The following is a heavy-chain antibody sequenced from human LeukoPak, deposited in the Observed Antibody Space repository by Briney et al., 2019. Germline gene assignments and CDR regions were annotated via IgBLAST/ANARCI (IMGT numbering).Heavy chain of an antibody. D-gene: IGHD3-3*01. V-gene: IGHV1-69*13. J-gene: IGHJ5*02. CDR3: ARCYDLWSGYYRWLDP. Sequence: SVKVSCKASGGTFSSYAISWVRQAPGQGLEWMGGIIPIFGAPSYAQKFQGRVTITADESTSTAYMELSSLRSEDTAVYYCARCYDLWSGYYRWLDPWGQGTLVTVSS. CDR2: IIPIFGAP. CDR1: GGTFSSYA.